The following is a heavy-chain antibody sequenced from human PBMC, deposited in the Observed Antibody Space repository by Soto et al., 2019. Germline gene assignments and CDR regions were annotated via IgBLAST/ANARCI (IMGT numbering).Heavy chain of an antibody. Sequence: GGSLRLSCAASGFTFSSNGMHWVRQAPGKGLEWVAVIWYDGNKKYYGDSVRGRFTISRDNSKNTLYLEMNSLRAEDTAVYYCVVDTSGLLDYWGQGTQVTVS. CDR3: VVDTSGLLDY. J-gene: IGHJ4*02. CDR2: IWYDGNKK. D-gene: IGHD3-22*01. CDR1: GFTFSSNG. V-gene: IGHV3-33*03.